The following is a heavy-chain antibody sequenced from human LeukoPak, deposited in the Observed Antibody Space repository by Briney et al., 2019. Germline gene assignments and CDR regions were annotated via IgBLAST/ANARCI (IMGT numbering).Heavy chain of an antibody. Sequence: PGGSLRLSCAASGFTFSSYAMHWVRQAPGKGLEWVAVISYDGSNKYYADSVKGRFTISRDNSKNTLYLQMNSLRAEDTAVYYCASGLNTDAFDIWGQGTMVTVSS. J-gene: IGHJ3*02. CDR3: ASGLNTDAFDI. V-gene: IGHV3-30-3*01. CDR1: GFTFSSYA. CDR2: ISYDGSNK.